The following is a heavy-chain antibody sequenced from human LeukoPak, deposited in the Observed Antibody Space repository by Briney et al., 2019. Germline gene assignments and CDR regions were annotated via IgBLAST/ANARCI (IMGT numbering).Heavy chain of an antibody. V-gene: IGHV4-39*02. J-gene: IGHJ6*02. Sequence: PSETLSLTCTVSGGSISSSSYYWGWIRQPPGKGLEWIGSIYYSGSTYYNPSLKSRVTISVDTSKNQFSLKLSSVTAADTAVYYCARESGQQLAYGMDVWGQGTTVTVSS. CDR3: ARESGQQLAYGMDV. CDR1: GGSISSSSYY. CDR2: IYYSGST. D-gene: IGHD6-13*01.